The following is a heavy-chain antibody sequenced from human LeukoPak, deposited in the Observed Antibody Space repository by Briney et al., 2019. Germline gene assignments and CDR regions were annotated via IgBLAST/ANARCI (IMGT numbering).Heavy chain of an antibody. D-gene: IGHD2-15*01. CDR2: INHSGST. J-gene: IGHJ5*02. Sequence: SETLSLTCTVSGGSISTYYWSWIRQPPGKGLEWIGEINHSGSTNYNPSLKSRVTISVDTSKKQFSLKVNSVTAADTAVYYCARALALPPGVVVGAPHYFDPWGQGTLVTVSS. V-gene: IGHV4-34*01. CDR3: ARALALPPGVVVGAPHYFDP. CDR1: GGSISTYY.